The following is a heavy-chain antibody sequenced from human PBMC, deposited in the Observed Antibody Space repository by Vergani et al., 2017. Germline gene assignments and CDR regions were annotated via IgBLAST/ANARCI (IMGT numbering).Heavy chain of an antibody. CDR1: GGSISSYY. D-gene: IGHD3-3*01. Sequence: QVQLQESGPGLVKPSETLSLTCTVSGGSISSYYWSWIRQPAGTGLEWIGRIYTSGSTNDNPSLEGRVHISVDTSKNQFSLKLGSVTAADAAEYYCAGGVLRFLEWCRGYYMDVWGKGTTVTVSS. CDR2: IYTSGST. V-gene: IGHV4-4*07. J-gene: IGHJ6*03. CDR3: AGGVLRFLEWCRGYYMDV.